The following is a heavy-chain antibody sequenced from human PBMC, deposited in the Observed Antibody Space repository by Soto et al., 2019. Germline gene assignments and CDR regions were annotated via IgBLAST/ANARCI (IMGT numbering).Heavy chain of an antibody. J-gene: IGHJ5*02. Sequence: PSETLSLTCAVSGGSISSSSYYWGWIRQPPGKGLEWIGSIYYSGSTYYNPSLKSRVTISVDTSKNQFSLKLSSVTAADTAVYYCARHSYIAAAGIGWFDPWGQGTLVT. CDR3: ARHSYIAAAGIGWFDP. D-gene: IGHD6-13*01. CDR1: GGSISSSSYY. V-gene: IGHV4-39*01. CDR2: IYYSGST.